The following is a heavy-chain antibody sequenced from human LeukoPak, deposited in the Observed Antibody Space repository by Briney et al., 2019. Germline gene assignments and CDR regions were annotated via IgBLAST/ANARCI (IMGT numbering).Heavy chain of an antibody. CDR2: IGGSSGTM. J-gene: IGHJ4*02. V-gene: IGHV3-48*01. CDR3: ATGSKSAYSSPGYLDS. Sequence: GGSLRLSCAASGFTFSTYGMNWVRQAPGKGLEWVSGIGGSSGTMSYADSVKGRFTISRDTANNSLYLQMNSLRAEDTAVYYCATGSKSAYSSPGYLDSWGQGTLVTVSS. D-gene: IGHD6-13*01. CDR1: GFTFSTYG.